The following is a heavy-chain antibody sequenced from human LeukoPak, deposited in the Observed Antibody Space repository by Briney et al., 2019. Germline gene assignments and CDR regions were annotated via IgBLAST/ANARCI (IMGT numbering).Heavy chain of an antibody. CDR1: GYTFTSYG. J-gene: IGHJ6*02. D-gene: IGHD6-19*01. CDR3: ARDRWIAVADYYGMDV. V-gene: IGHV1-18*01. CDR2: ISAYNGNT. Sequence: GASVKVSCKASGYTFTSYGISWVRQAPGQGLEWMGWISAYNGNTNYAQKLQGRVTMTTDTSTSTAYMELRSLRSDDTAVYYCARDRWIAVADYYGMDVWGQGTTVTVSS.